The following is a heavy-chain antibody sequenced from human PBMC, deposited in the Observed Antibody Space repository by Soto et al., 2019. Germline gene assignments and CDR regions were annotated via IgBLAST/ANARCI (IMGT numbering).Heavy chain of an antibody. J-gene: IGHJ6*02. CDR2: ISAYNGNT. D-gene: IGHD3-3*01. CDR3: ASSLYYDFWSGYPPTHYYGRDV. CDR1: GYTFTSYG. Sequence: ASVKVSCKASGYTFTSYGISWVRQAPGQGLEWMGWISAYNGNTNYAQKLQGRVTMTTDTSTSTAYMELRSLRSDDTAVYYCASSLYYDFWSGYPPTHYYGRDVWGQGTTVTVSS. V-gene: IGHV1-18*01.